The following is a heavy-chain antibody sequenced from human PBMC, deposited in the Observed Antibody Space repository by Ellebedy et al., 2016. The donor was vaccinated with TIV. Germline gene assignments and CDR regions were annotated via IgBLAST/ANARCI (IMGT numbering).Heavy chain of an antibody. CDR1: GGSIARTSNY. V-gene: IGHV4-39*02. D-gene: IGHD6-19*01. CDR2: ISYSRYS. Sequence: SETLSLTXNVSGGSIARTSNYWGWIRQPPGRGLEWIGSISYSRYSYYNPSLKSRATISVDTSKNYFSLRLSSVTAADTAVYYCAKLAVAVTKPLGDSWGQGTLVTVSS. J-gene: IGHJ4*02. CDR3: AKLAVAVTKPLGDS.